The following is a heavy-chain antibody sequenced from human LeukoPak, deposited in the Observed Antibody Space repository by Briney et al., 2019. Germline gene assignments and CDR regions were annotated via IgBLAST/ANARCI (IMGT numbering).Heavy chain of an antibody. V-gene: IGHV3-74*01. CDR3: ALDINGDLFHI. CDR1: GFSFSAYW. D-gene: IGHD2-21*01. CDR2: IKSDGSVT. J-gene: IGHJ4*02. Sequence: GGSLRLSCAASGFSFSAYWIHWVRQAPGKGLVWVSSIKSDGSVTSYADAVKGRFSLSADNAKNTQYLQMNSLRAEDTAMYYCALDINGDLFHIWGQGTLVTVSS.